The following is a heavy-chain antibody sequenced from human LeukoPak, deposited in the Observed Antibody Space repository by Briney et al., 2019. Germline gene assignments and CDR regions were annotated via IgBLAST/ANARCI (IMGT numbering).Heavy chain of an antibody. V-gene: IGHV3-11*01. CDR2: ISSGGDTK. Sequence: GGSLRLSCAASEFVFSDYYMSWVRQAPGKGLEWVSYISSGGDTKYYADSVKGRFTISRDNAKNSLYLQMNNLRAEDTAVHYCAREMGGDYGSGTFFDLWGQGNMVTVSS. J-gene: IGHJ4*02. CDR1: EFVFSDYY. D-gene: IGHD3-10*01. CDR3: AREMGGDYGSGTFFDL.